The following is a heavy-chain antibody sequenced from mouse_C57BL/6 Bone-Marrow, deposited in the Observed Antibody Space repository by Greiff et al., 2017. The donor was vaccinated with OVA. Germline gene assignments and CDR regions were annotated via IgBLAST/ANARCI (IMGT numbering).Heavy chain of an antibody. D-gene: IGHD1-1*02. J-gene: IGHJ3*01. CDR1: GFTFSDFY. CDR3: ARDIYGPFAY. Sequence: EVQVVESGGGLVQSGRSLRLSCATSGFTFSDFYMEWVRQAPGKGLEWIAASRNKANDYTTEYSASVKGRFIVSRDTSQSILYLQMNALRAEDTAIYYCARDIYGPFAYWGQGTLVTVSA. V-gene: IGHV7-1*01. CDR2: SRNKANDYTT.